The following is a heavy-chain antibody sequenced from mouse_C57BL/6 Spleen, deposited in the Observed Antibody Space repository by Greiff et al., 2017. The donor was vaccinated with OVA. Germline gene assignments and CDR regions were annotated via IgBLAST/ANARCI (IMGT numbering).Heavy chain of an antibody. D-gene: IGHD1-1*02. V-gene: IGHV1-82*01. CDR3: ARSGNYLDY. Sequence: VKLQESGPELVKPGASVKISCKASGYAFSSSWMNWVKQRPGKGLEWIGRIYPGDGDTNYNGKFKGKATLTADKSSSTAYMQLSSLTSEDSAVYFCARSGNYLDYWGQGTTLTVSS. CDR2: IYPGDGDT. J-gene: IGHJ2*01. CDR1: GYAFSSSW.